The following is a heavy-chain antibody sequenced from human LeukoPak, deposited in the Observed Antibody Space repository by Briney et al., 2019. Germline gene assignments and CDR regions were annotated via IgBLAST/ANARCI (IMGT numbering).Heavy chain of an antibody. J-gene: IGHJ4*02. CDR3: ARNWGIAVAGPDFLDY. CDR2: ISYDGSNK. D-gene: IGHD6-19*01. V-gene: IGHV3-30*03. Sequence: GGSLRLSCAASGFTFSSYGMHWVRQAPGKGLEWVAVISYDGSNKYYADSVKGRFTISRDNSKNTLYLQMNSLRAEDTAAYYCARNWGIAVAGPDFLDYWGQGTLVTVSS. CDR1: GFTFSSYG.